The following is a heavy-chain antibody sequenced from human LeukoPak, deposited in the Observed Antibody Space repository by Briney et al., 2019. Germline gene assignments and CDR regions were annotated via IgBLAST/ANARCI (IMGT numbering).Heavy chain of an antibody. CDR1: RFALSDYS. Sequence: GGSLRLSCAASRFALSDYSVNWVRQAPGKGLEWVSYISKNLVTIYYADSVKGRFTISRDNAKNSVYLQMDSLGAEDTAVYYCARDGGLSYEIDYWGQGTLVTVS. CDR3: ARDGGLSYEIDY. D-gene: IGHD5-18*01. CDR2: ISKNLVTI. V-gene: IGHV3-48*01. J-gene: IGHJ4*02.